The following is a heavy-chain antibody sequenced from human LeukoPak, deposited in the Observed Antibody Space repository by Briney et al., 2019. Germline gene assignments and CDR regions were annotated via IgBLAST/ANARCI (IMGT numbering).Heavy chain of an antibody. V-gene: IGHV3-30*18. Sequence: GGSLRLSCAASGFTFSSYGMHWVRQAPGKGLEWVAVISYDGSNKYYADSVKGRFTISRDNSKNTLYLQMNSLRAEDTAMYYCAKDQFSDSYAVTPTGVAYWGQGTLVTVSS. J-gene: IGHJ4*02. CDR3: AKDQFSDSYAVTPTGVAY. CDR1: GFTFSSYG. CDR2: ISYDGSNK. D-gene: IGHD4-17*01.